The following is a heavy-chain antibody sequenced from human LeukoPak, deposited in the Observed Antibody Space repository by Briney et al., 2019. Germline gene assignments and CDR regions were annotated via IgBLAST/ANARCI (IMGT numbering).Heavy chain of an antibody. CDR1: GYSFTSYW. CDR2: IYPGDSDT. V-gene: IGHV5-51*01. D-gene: IGHD5-18*01. CDR3: ARRKIQLWSRVGAFDI. Sequence: GESLKISCKGSGYSFTSYWIGWVRQMPGKGLEWMGIIYPGDSDTRYSPSFQGQVTISADKSISTAYLQWSSLKASDTAMYYCARRKIQLWSRVGAFDIWGQGTMVTVSS. J-gene: IGHJ3*02.